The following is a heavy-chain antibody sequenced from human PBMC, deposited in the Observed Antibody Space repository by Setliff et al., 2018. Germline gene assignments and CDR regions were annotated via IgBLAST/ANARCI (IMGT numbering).Heavy chain of an antibody. J-gene: IGHJ2*01. D-gene: IGHD1-26*01. CDR1: GYTFSLSW. V-gene: IGHV5-51*01. CDR3: VRSAVGATTDWYFDL. CDR2: IYAGNSQI. Sequence: GESLKISCKDSGYTFSLSWIGWVRQMPGKGLDWMGIIYAGNSQIKYGPSFQGQFTSSVDKSISTAYLQWSSLRASDTAIYYCVRSAVGATTDWYFDLWGRGTLVTVSS.